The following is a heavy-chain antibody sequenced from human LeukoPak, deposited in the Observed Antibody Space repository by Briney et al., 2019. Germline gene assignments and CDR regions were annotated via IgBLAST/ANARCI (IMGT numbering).Heavy chain of an antibody. J-gene: IGHJ5*02. D-gene: IGHD5-12*01. CDR2: ISNDGSNK. CDR1: GFTFSRCS. Sequence: PGGSLRLSCAASGFTFSRCSMNWVRQAPGKGLEWVAVISNDGSNKLYTDSVKGRFTISRDNSKNTLYLQMNSLRAEDTAVYYCARSDVDMAAWGQGTLVTVSS. CDR3: ARSDVDMAA. V-gene: IGHV3-30*03.